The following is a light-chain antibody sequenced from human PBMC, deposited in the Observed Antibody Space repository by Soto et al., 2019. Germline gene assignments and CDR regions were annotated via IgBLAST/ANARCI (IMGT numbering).Light chain of an antibody. V-gene: IGKV3-20*01. CDR2: GAS. Sequence: EMVMTQSPATLSVSPGERATLSCRASQSVSSKLAWYQQKPGQAPRLLIYGASNRATGIPDRFSGSGSGTDFTLTISRLEPEDFAVYYCQQYGSSGTFGQGTKVDIK. J-gene: IGKJ1*01. CDR1: QSVSSK. CDR3: QQYGSSGT.